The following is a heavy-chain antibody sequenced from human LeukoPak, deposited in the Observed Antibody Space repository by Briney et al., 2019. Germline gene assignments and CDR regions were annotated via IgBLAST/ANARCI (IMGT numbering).Heavy chain of an antibody. Sequence: PSETLSLTCTVSGGSISSYYWSWIRQPPGKGLEWIGYIYYSGSTNYNPSLKSRVTISVDTSKNQFSLKLSSATAADTAVYYCAGDSYYYDSSGYYYYFDYWGQGTLITVSS. CDR1: GGSISSYY. CDR2: IYYSGST. J-gene: IGHJ4*02. V-gene: IGHV4-59*01. D-gene: IGHD3-22*01. CDR3: AGDSYYYDSSGYYYYFDY.